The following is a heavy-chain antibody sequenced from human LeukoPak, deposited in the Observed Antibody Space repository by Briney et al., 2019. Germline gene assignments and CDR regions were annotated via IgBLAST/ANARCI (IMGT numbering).Heavy chain of an antibody. Sequence: SETLSLTCTVSGGSISSSSYYWGWIRQPPGKGLEWIGSIYYSGSTYYNPSLKSRVTISVDTSKNQFSLKLSSVTAADTAVYYCAIIAVAGTGEVFDYWGQGTLVTVSS. CDR1: GGSISSSSYY. V-gene: IGHV4-39*07. CDR3: AIIAVAGTGEVFDY. CDR2: IYYSGST. D-gene: IGHD6-19*01. J-gene: IGHJ4*02.